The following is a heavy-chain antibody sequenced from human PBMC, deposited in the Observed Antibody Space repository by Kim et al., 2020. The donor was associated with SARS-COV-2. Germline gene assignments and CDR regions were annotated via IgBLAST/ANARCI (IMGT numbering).Heavy chain of an antibody. CDR1: GFTFSSYS. J-gene: IGHJ4*02. CDR3: AREREGNWAVAAYDDY. Sequence: GGSLRLSCAASGFTFSSYSMNWVRQAPGKGLEWVSSISSSSSYIYYADSVKGRFTISRDNAKNSLYLQMNSLRAEDTAVYYCAREREGNWAVAAYDDYWGQGTLVTVSS. V-gene: IGHV3-21*01. CDR2: ISSSSSYI. D-gene: IGHD6-19*01.